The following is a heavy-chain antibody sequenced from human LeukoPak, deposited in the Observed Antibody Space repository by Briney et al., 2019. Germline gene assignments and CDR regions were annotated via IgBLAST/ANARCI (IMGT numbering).Heavy chain of an antibody. Sequence: GGSLRLSCAASGFTFSAYSMNWVRLAPGKGLEWVSSISSTSTYIYYADSVEGRFTISRDNAKNSLYLQMNSLRAEDTAVYYCASIPERYYYGMDVWGQGTTVTVSS. J-gene: IGHJ6*02. CDR2: ISSTSTYI. CDR3: ASIPERYYYGMDV. V-gene: IGHV3-21*04. CDR1: GFTFSAYS. D-gene: IGHD1-14*01.